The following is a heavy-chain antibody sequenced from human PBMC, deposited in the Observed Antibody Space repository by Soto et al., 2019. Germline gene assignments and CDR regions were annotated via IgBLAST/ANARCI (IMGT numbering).Heavy chain of an antibody. CDR1: GYTFTSYY. Sequence: ASVKVSCKASGYTFTSYYMHWVRQAPGQGLEWMGIINPSGGSTSYAQKFQGRVTMTRDTSTSTGYMALSSLRSEDTDVDYCARDSRRYDSSGYSNDAYYYHGMDVWGQGTTVTVSS. CDR3: ARDSRRYDSSGYSNDAYYYHGMDV. D-gene: IGHD3-22*01. J-gene: IGHJ6*02. V-gene: IGHV1-46*01. CDR2: INPSGGST.